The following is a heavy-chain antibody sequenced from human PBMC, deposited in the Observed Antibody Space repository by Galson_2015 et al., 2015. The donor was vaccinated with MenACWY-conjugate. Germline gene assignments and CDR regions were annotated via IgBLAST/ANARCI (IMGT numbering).Heavy chain of an antibody. J-gene: IGHJ4*02. CDR3: AREYKGTEQWLFDFDY. Sequence: SLRLSCAASGFTFSSYWMSWVRQAPGKGLEWVANIKQDGSEKYYVDSVKGRFTISRDNAKNSLYLQMNNLRAEDTAVYYCAREYKGTEQWLFDFDYWGQGTLVTVSS. V-gene: IGHV3-7*03. D-gene: IGHD6-19*01. CDR1: GFTFSSYW. CDR2: IKQDGSEK.